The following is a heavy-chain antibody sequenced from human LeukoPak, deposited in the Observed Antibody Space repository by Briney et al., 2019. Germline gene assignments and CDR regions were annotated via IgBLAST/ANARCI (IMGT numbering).Heavy chain of an antibody. V-gene: IGHV3-7*01. D-gene: IGHD4-11*01. CDR3: AREGSYSNYVDY. CDR2: IKQDGSEK. CDR1: GFTFSSYW. Sequence: GGSLRLSCAASGFTFSSYWMSWVRQAPGKGLEWVANIKQDGSEKYYADSVKGRFTISRDSAKNSLYLQMTSLRAEDTAVYYCAREGSYSNYVDYWGQGTLVTVSS. J-gene: IGHJ4*02.